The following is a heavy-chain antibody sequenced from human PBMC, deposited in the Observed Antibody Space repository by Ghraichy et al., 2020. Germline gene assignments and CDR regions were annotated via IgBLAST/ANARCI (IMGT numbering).Heavy chain of an antibody. CDR3: ARARGYTFGYGDSYYLDY. D-gene: IGHD5-12*01. J-gene: IGHJ4*02. Sequence: GGSLRLSCTVSGFTLSSYVMHWVRQAPGKGLEWVALTSYDGSKESYADSVKGRFTISRDKSKKTFYLQVNSLRTEDTAVYYCARARGYTFGYGDSYYLDYWGQGTLVTVSS. V-gene: IGHV3-30-3*01. CDR2: TSYDGSKE. CDR1: GFTLSSYV.